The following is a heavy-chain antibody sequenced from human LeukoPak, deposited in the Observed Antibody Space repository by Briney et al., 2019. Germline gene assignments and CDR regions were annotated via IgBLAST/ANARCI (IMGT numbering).Heavy chain of an antibody. D-gene: IGHD2-2*01. CDR2: ISAYNGNT. J-gene: IGHJ4*02. V-gene: IGHV1-18*04. CDR1: GYTFTSYV. CDR3: ARGDCSSTSCYGVLDY. Sequence: ASVKVCCKASGYTFTSYVISWVGQAPGQGLEWMGWISAYNGNTNYAQKLQGRVTMTTDTSTSTAYMELRSLRSDDTAVYYCARGDCSSTSCYGVLDYWGQGTLVTVSS.